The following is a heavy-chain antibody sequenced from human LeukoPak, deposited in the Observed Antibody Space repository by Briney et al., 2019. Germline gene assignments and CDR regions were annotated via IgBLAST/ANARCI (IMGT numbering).Heavy chain of an antibody. Sequence: PSETLSLTCTVSGGSISSSSYYWSWIRQPPGKGLEWIGEINHSGSTNYNPSLKSRVTISVDTSKNQFSPKLSSVTAADTAVYYCARPSGSYYYFDYWGQGTLVTVSS. J-gene: IGHJ4*02. CDR2: INHSGST. CDR3: ARPSGSYYYFDY. V-gene: IGHV4-39*01. D-gene: IGHD1-26*01. CDR1: GGSISSSSYY.